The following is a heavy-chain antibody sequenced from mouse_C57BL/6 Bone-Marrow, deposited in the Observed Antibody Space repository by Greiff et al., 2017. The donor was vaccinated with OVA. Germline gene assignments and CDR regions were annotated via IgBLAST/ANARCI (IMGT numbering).Heavy chain of an antibody. D-gene: IGHD1-1*01. CDR2: IYPGDGAT. J-gene: IGHJ4*01. V-gene: IGHV1-80*01. CDR3: ARDEGIDYYGSSYPYYAMDY. Sequence: VQLQQSGAELVKPGASVKISCKASGYAFSSYGMNWVKQRPGKGLEWIGQIYPGDGATNYNGKFKGKATLTADKSSSTAYMQLSSLTSEDSAVYFCARDEGIDYYGSSYPYYAMDYWGQGTSVTVSS. CDR1: GYAFSSYG.